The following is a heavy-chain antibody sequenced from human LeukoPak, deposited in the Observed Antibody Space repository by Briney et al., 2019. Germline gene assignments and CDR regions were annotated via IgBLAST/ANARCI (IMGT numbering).Heavy chain of an antibody. Sequence: SETLSLTCTVSGGSISNYYWSWIRQPPGKGLEWIGHIYDSGSTNYNPSLKSRVTISVDTSKNKFSLKLSSVTAADTAVYYCARGTRNYYAVYWGQGALVTVSS. CDR1: GGSISNYY. V-gene: IGHV4-59*01. D-gene: IGHD3-3*01. J-gene: IGHJ4*02. CDR2: IYDSGST. CDR3: ARGTRNYYAVY.